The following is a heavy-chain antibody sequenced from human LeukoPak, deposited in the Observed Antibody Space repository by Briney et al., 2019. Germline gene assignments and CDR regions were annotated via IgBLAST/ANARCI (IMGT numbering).Heavy chain of an antibody. CDR2: ISSSGSTI. CDR3: ERVDPEMNNWFDP. D-gene: IGHD5-24*01. J-gene: IGHJ5*02. Sequence: PGGSLRLSCAASGFTFNNYDMNWVRQAPGKGLEWVSYISSSGSTIYYADSVKGRFTISRDNAKNSLYLQMNSLRAEDTAVYYCERVDPEMNNWFDPWGQGTLVTVSS. CDR1: GFTFNNYD. V-gene: IGHV3-48*03.